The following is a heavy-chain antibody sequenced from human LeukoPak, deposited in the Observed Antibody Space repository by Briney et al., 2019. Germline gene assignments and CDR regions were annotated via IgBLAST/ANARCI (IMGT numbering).Heavy chain of an antibody. CDR3: ATGARGWHLFDY. Sequence: ASVTVSCKVSGYTLTELSMHWVRQAPGKGLEWMGGFDPEDGETIYAQKFQGRVTMTEDTSTDTAYMGLSSLRSEDTAVYYCATGARGWHLFDYWGQGTLVTVSS. CDR1: GYTLTELS. V-gene: IGHV1-24*01. CDR2: FDPEDGET. D-gene: IGHD6-19*01. J-gene: IGHJ4*02.